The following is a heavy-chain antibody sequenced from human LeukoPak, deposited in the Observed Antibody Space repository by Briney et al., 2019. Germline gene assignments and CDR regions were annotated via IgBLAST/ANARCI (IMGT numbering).Heavy chain of an antibody. CDR1: GFTFSSYG. CDR2: ISGSGGST. D-gene: IGHD3-3*01. V-gene: IGHV3-23*01. CDR3: ARGRGAFWSGYYLGD. Sequence: PGGSLRLSCAASGFTFSSYGLSWVRQAPGKGLEWVSGISGSGGSTYYADSVKGRFTISRDNAKNSLYLQMNSLRAEDTAVYYCARGRGAFWSGYYLGDWGQGTLVTVSS. J-gene: IGHJ4*02.